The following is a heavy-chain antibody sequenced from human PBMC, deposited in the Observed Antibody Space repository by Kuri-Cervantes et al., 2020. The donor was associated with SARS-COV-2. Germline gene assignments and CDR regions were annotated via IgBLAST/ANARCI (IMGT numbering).Heavy chain of an antibody. D-gene: IGHD2-15*01. CDR2: INHSGST. Sequence: SQTLSLTCAVYGGSFSGYYWSWIRQPPGKGLEWIGEINHSGSTNYNPSLKSRVTVSVDTSKNQFSLKLSSVTAADTAVYYCARAIRGYCSGGSCYDVRSFDYWGQGTLVTVSS. V-gene: IGHV4-34*01. J-gene: IGHJ4*02. CDR1: GGSFSGYY. CDR3: ARAIRGYCSGGSCYDVRSFDY.